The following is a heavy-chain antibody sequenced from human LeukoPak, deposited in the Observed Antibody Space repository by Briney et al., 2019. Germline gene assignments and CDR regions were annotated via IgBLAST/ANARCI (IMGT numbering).Heavy chain of an antibody. J-gene: IGHJ4*02. Sequence: GGSLRLSCASSGFTFSSYGMHWVRQAPGKGLDWVAFIRYDGSNKYYADSVKGRFTISRDNSKNTLYLQMNSLRAEDTAVYYCAKDPPIVVVPAAIRGIFDYWGQGTLVTVSS. V-gene: IGHV3-30*02. CDR1: GFTFSSYG. CDR2: IRYDGSNK. CDR3: AKDPPIVVVPAAIRGIFDY. D-gene: IGHD2-2*01.